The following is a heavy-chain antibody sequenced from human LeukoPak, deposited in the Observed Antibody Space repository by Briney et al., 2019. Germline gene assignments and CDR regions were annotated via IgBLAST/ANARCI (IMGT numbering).Heavy chain of an antibody. V-gene: IGHV5-51*01. Sequence: GESLKISCMTSGYSFTTYCIAWVRQMPGKGLEWMGIIHPGRSDIRYSPSFQGPVTISADKSISTAYLQWSSLEASDTAMYYCTRREDRTGYSDYWGQGTLVTVSS. CDR2: IHPGRSDI. D-gene: IGHD3-22*01. CDR3: TRREDRTGYSDY. CDR1: GYSFTTYC. J-gene: IGHJ4*02.